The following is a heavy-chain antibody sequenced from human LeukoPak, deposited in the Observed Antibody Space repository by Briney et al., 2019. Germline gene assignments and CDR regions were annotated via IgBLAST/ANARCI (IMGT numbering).Heavy chain of an antibody. J-gene: IGHJ3*02. D-gene: IGHD4-17*01. CDR3: ARDVVTVTKGFDI. Sequence: SETLSLTCAVSTDSFSSHYWAWIRQPPGKGLEWIGYISYIGSTNYNPSLKSRVTISIDTSKNQFSLRLSSVTAADTAVYYCARDVVTVTKGFDIWGQGTMVSVSS. V-gene: IGHV4-59*11. CDR1: TDSFSSHY. CDR2: ISYIGST.